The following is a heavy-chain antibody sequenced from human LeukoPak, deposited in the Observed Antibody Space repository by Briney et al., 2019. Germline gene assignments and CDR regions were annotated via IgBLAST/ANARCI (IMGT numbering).Heavy chain of an antibody. CDR2: IHHSGST. J-gene: IGHJ3*02. V-gene: IGHV4-34*01. CDR1: GGSFSGYY. D-gene: IGHD3-10*01. CDR3: AGGAGGDAFDI. Sequence: SETLSLTCAVYGGSFSGYYWGWLRQPPGKGLEWIGEIHHSGSTNYNPSLKSRVTISVDTSKNQFSLKLSSVTAADTAVYYCAGGAGGDAFDIWGQGTMVTVSS.